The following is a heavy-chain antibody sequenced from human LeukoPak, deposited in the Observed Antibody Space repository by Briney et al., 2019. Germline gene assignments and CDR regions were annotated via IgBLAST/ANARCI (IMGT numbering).Heavy chain of an antibody. J-gene: IGHJ3*02. CDR3: AQVRVTSSRNVFNM. D-gene: IGHD6-13*01. CDR1: GFTFSNNW. Sequence: GGSLRPSCAASGFTFSNNWMHWVRQAPGKGLVWVSRINGDGSITDYADAVKGRFTISRDNAKNTLYLQMNSLRAEDTAVYYCAQVRVTSSRNVFNMWGQGTMVTVSS. V-gene: IGHV3-74*01. CDR2: INGDGSIT.